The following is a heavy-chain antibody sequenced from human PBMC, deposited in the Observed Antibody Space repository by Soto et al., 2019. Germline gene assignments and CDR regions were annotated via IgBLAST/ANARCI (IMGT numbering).Heavy chain of an antibody. Sequence: PGGSLGLSCAASGFTFSSYAMSWVRQAPGKGVEWVAAISGSGGSTYYGDSVKGRFTISRDNSKDTLCLQMNSLRAEDAAVYYCAKETDIVVVPPEDYRGQGPLVTASS. J-gene: IGHJ4*01. D-gene: IGHD2-2*01. CDR1: GFTFSSYA. CDR2: ISGSGGST. V-gene: IGHV3-23*01. CDR3: AKETDIVVVPPEDY.